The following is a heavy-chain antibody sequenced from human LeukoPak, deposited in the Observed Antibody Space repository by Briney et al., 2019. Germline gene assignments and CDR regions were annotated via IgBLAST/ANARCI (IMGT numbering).Heavy chain of an antibody. CDR1: GYSISSGYY. CDR3: AREIRVRGVIKGFDY. J-gene: IGHJ4*02. Sequence: SETLSLTCTVSGYSISSGYYWGWIRQPPGKGLEWIGSIYHSGSTYYNPSLKSRVTISVDTSKNQFSLKLSSVTAADTAVYYCAREIRVRGVIKGFDYWGQGTLVTVSS. D-gene: IGHD3-10*01. CDR2: IYHSGST. V-gene: IGHV4-38-2*02.